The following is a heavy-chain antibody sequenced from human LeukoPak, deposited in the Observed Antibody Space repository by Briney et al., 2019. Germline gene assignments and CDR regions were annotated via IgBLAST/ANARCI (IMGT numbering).Heavy chain of an antibody. D-gene: IGHD5-18*01. V-gene: IGHV4-39*07. Sequence: AETLSLTCTVSGVSISSSRYYWGWIRHPPGKGLECIGSIYHSGSTYYNPSLKSRVTISVDTSKNQFSLKLSAVTDAETAVYYCARAQGYSGGYSYAYYYYYYMDVWGKGTTVTVSS. CDR1: GVSISSSRYY. CDR2: IYHSGST. CDR3: ARAQGYSGGYSYAYYYYYYMDV. J-gene: IGHJ6*03.